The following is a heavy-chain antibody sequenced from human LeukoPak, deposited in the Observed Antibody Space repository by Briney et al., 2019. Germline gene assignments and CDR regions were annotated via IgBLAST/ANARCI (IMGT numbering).Heavy chain of an antibody. D-gene: IGHD6-6*01. Sequence: ASVKVSFTASGYTFTSYAMNWVRQAPGQGLEWMGWINTNTGNPTYAQGFTGRFVFSLDTSVSTAYLQISSLKAEDTAVYYCARAEYSSSSGEYNYYYYYMDVWGKGTTVTVSS. CDR3: ARAEYSSSSGEYNYYYYYMDV. V-gene: IGHV7-4-1*02. J-gene: IGHJ6*03. CDR1: GYTFTSYA. CDR2: INTNTGNP.